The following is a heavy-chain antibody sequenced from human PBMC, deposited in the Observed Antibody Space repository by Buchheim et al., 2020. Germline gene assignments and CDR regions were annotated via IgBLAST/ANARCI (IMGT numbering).Heavy chain of an antibody. CDR1: GFTFSSYG. Sequence: QVQLVESGGGVVQPGRSLRLSCAASGFTFSSYGMHWVRQAPGKGLEWVAVISYDGSNKYYADSVKGRFTISRDNSKNTLYLQMNSLRAEDTAVYYCAKADSSSWYRSPLEYYYYYGMDVWGQGTT. J-gene: IGHJ6*02. CDR3: AKADSSSWYRSPLEYYYYYGMDV. D-gene: IGHD6-13*01. CDR2: ISYDGSNK. V-gene: IGHV3-30*18.